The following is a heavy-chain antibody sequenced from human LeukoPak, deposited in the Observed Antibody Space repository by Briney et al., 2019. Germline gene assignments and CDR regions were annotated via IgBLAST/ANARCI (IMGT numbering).Heavy chain of an antibody. CDR1: GYTFSAYC. Sequence: ASVKVSCKASGYTFSAYCMHWVRQAPGQGLEWMGWINPKSGGTNYAQQFQGRVTMTRDTSISTAYMELSRLRSDDTAVYYCAREERSWYYGSGSSPNWFDPWGQGTLVTVSS. J-gene: IGHJ5*02. D-gene: IGHD3-10*01. CDR2: INPKSGGT. V-gene: IGHV1-2*02. CDR3: AREERSWYYGSGSSPNWFDP.